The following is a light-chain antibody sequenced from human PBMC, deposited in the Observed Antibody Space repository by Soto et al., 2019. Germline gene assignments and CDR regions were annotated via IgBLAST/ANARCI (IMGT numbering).Light chain of an antibody. V-gene: IGLV2-11*01. CDR3: CSYAGTYTHYV. J-gene: IGLJ1*01. Sequence: QPVLTQPRSMSGSPGRSVTISCTATSSDVGGYNFVSWYQHHPGKAPKLLIYDVFKRPSGVPDRFSGSKSGYTASLTISGLQAEDESEYYGCSYAGTYTHYVFGTGTKVTVL. CDR1: SSDVGGYNF. CDR2: DVF.